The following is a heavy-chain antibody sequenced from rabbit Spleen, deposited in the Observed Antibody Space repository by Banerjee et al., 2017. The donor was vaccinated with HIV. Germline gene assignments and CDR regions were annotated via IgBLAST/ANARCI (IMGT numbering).Heavy chain of an antibody. J-gene: IGHJ2*01. CDR3: ARNYVNVFDP. V-gene: IGHV1S45*01. CDR1: GFSFSTTYW. Sequence: QEQLVESGGGLVQPEGSLTLTCTASGFSFSTTYWICWVRQAPGKGLEWIACIDNSDGDTDYANWPKGRFTISKAPSTTVTLQMTSLTAADTATYFCARNYVNVFDPWGPGTLVTVS. CDR2: IDNSDGDT. D-gene: IGHD1-1*01.